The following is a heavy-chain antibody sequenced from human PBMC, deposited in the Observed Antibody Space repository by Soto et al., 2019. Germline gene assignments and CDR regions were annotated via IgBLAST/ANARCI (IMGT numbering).Heavy chain of an antibody. D-gene: IGHD3-10*01. CDR1: GFTVSNYP. J-gene: IGHJ4*02. V-gene: IGHV3-23*01. CDR3: ARGEYALSYYVF. CDR2: ITRSGGKT. Sequence: EVQLLQSGGGLVQPGGSLRLSCAASGFTVSNYPMSLFRQAPGKGLERVSHITRSGGKTFYADSVRGRSTISRDDATNTLYLQLNSLRVEDSAVYFCARGEYALSYYVFWGQGALVTVSS.